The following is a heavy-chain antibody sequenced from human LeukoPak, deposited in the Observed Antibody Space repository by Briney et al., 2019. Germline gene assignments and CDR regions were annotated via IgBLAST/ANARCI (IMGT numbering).Heavy chain of an antibody. D-gene: IGHD3-22*01. J-gene: IGHJ4*02. V-gene: IGHV3-11*01. CDR3: ARSLIYDSPTYYFDY. Sequence: PGGSLRLSCAASGFTFSDYYMSWIRQAPGKGLEWVSYISSSGSTIYYADSVKGRFTISRDNAKNSLYLQMNSLRAEDTAVYYCARSLIYDSPTYYFDYWGQGTLVTVSS. CDR2: ISSSGSTI. CDR1: GFTFSDYY.